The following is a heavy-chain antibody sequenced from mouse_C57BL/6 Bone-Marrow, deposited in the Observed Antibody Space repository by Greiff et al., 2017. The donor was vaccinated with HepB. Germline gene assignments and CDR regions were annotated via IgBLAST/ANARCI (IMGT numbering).Heavy chain of an antibody. J-gene: IGHJ3*01. CDR1: GFNIKDYY. CDR2: IDPEDGET. Sequence: EVKLVESGAELVKPGASVKLSCTASGFNIKDYYMHWVKQRTEQGLEWIGRIDPEDGETKYAPKFQGKATITADTSSNTAYLQLSSLTSEDTAVYYCARSMMVTTSFAYWGQGTLVTVSA. CDR3: ARSMMVTTSFAY. V-gene: IGHV14-2*01. D-gene: IGHD2-3*01.